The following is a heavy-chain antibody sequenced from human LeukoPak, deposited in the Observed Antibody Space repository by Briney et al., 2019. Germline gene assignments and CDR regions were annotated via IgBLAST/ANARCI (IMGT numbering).Heavy chain of an antibody. D-gene: IGHD6-19*01. CDR2: INPNSGGT. CDR1: GYTFTRYY. Sequence: ASVKVSCKASGYTFTRYYMHWVRQAPGQGLEWMGWINPNSGGTNYAQKFQGRVTMTRDTSISTAYMELSRLRSDDTAVYYCARGLAVAGPGPDYWGQGTLVTVSS. V-gene: IGHV1-2*02. J-gene: IGHJ4*02. CDR3: ARGLAVAGPGPDY.